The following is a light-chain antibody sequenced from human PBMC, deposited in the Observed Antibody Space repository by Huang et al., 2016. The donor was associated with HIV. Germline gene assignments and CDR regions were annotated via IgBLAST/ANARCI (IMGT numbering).Light chain of an antibody. Sequence: DIQMTQSPSSLSASVGDRVTITCRASQSITTSLNWYQQKPGKAPKLLSYTASSLQSGVPSRCSGSGSGTDFTLTVSSLQPEDCATYYCQQSYSTPQTFGQGTKVEIK. V-gene: IGKV1-39*01. CDR1: QSITTS. CDR3: QQSYSTPQT. J-gene: IGKJ1*01. CDR2: TAS.